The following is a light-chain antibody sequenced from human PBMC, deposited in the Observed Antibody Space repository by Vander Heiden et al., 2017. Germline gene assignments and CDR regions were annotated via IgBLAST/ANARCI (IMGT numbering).Light chain of an antibody. CDR1: SSNIGSNS. CDR2: RNN. V-gene: IGLV1-47*01. J-gene: IGLJ2*01. Sequence: QSVLTQPPSASATPGHRATISCSGSSSNIGSNSVYWYQQLPGTAPNLLIYRNNQRPSGVPDRFSGSKSGTSASLAISGLRSEDEADYYCAAWDDSLSGPVFGGGTKLTVL. CDR3: AAWDDSLSGPV.